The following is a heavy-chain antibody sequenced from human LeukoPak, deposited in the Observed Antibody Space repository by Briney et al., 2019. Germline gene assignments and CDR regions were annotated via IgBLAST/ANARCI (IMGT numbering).Heavy chain of an antibody. CDR2: ISSSSSYI. J-gene: IGHJ3*02. D-gene: IGHD4-23*01. V-gene: IGHV3-21*01. CDR3: ARPSLTAVIAFDI. Sequence: GGSLRLSCAASGFTFSSYSMNWVRQAPGKGLEWVSSISSSSSYIYYADSVKGRFTISRDNAKNSLYLQMNSLRAEDTAVYYCARPSLTAVIAFDIWGQGTMVTVSS. CDR1: GFTFSSYS.